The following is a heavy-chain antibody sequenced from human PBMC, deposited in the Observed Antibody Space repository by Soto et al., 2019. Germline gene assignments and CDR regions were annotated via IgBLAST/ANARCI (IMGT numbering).Heavy chain of an antibody. J-gene: IGHJ1*01. V-gene: IGHV3-30*03. D-gene: IGHD3-16*01. Sequence: QVQLVESGGGVVQPGRSLRLSCAASGFTFSSYGMHWVRQAPGKGLEWVAVISYDGSNKYYADSVKGRFTISRDNSKNTLYLQMNSLRAEDTAVYYCAPGLGYWGQSTLVTVSS. CDR2: ISYDGSNK. CDR3: APGLGY. CDR1: GFTFSSYG.